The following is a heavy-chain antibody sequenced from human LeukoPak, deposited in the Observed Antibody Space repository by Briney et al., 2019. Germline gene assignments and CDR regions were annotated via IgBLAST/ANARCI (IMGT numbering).Heavy chain of an antibody. CDR1: GFTFTSSA. D-gene: IGHD3-22*01. CDR3: ARVHQIVTYYYDSSGYYWFDP. Sequence: SVKVSCKASGFTFTSSAMQWVRQARGQRLEWIGWIVVGSGNTNYAQKFQGRVTITTDESTSTAYVELSSLRSEDTAVYYCARVHQIVTYYYDSSGYYWFDPWAREPWSPSPQ. V-gene: IGHV1-58*02. J-gene: IGHJ5*02. CDR2: IVVGSGNT.